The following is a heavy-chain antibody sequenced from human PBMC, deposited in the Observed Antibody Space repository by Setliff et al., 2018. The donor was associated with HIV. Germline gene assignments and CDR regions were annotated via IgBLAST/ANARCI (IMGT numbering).Heavy chain of an antibody. D-gene: IGHD6-13*01. CDR3: ARGRGSSWIDAFDI. Sequence: ASVKVSCKASGYTFTGYNLHWLRQAPGQGLEWMGVINPGSGATIYAQRFQGRLTMTRDTSTSTVYMELRSLRSDDTAVYYCARGRGSSWIDAFDIWGRGTMVTVSS. CDR2: INPGSGAT. V-gene: IGHV1-46*01. J-gene: IGHJ3*02. CDR1: GYTFTGYN.